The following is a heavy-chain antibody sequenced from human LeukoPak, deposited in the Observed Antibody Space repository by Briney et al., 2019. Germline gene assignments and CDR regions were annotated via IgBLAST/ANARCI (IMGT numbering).Heavy chain of an antibody. CDR3: ARVRQMYYYDSSGWFSDY. J-gene: IGHJ4*02. Sequence: SETLSLTCAVYGGSFSGYYWSWIRQPPGKGLEWIGEINHSGSTNYNPSLKSRVTTSVDTSKNQFSLKLSSVTAADTAVYYCARVRQMYYYDSSGWFSDYWGQGTLVTVSS. CDR1: GGSFSGYY. CDR2: INHSGST. D-gene: IGHD3-22*01. V-gene: IGHV4-34*01.